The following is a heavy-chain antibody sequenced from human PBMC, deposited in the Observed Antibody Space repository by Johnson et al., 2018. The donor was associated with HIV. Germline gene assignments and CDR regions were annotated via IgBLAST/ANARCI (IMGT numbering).Heavy chain of an antibody. J-gene: IGHJ3*02. CDR3: ARAPSVGADDAFDI. D-gene: IGHD3-16*01. CDR2: ISYDGSNT. V-gene: IGHV3-30-3*01. CDR1: GFTFSTYA. Sequence: QVQLVESGGGVVRPGGSLRLSCAASGFTFSTYAMHWVRQAPGKGLEWVTLISYDGSNTYYADSVKGRFTISRENSKNTLYLQMNNLRPGDTARYYCARAPSVGADDAFDIWGQGTMVTVSS.